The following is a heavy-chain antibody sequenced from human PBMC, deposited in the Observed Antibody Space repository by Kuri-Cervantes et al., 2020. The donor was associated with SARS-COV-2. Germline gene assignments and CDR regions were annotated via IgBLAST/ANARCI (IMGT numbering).Heavy chain of an antibody. CDR1: GFTFSSYG. Sequence: LSLTCAASGFTFSSYGMHWVRQAPGKGLEWVAVIWYDGSNKYYADSVKGRFTISRDNSQNTLYLQMNSLKSEDTAFYYCARDRLGVHDSWGQGTQGTVSS. V-gene: IGHV3-33*01. CDR2: IWYDGSNK. D-gene: IGHD2-8*01. CDR3: ARDRLGVHDS. J-gene: IGHJ4*02.